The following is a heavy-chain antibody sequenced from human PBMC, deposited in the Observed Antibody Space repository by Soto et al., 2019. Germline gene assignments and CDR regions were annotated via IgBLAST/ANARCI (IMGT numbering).Heavy chain of an antibody. V-gene: IGHV3-30-3*01. D-gene: IGHD5-12*01. CDR2: ISYDGSNK. CDR3: ALLDGYNFYYYYGMDV. J-gene: IGHJ6*02. CDR1: GFTFSSYA. Sequence: QVQLVESGGGVVQPGRSLRLSCAASGFTFSSYAMHWVRQAPGKGLEWVAVISYDGSNKYYADSVKGRFTISRDNSKNTLYLQMNSLRAEDTAVYYCALLDGYNFYYYYGMDVWGQGTTVTVSS.